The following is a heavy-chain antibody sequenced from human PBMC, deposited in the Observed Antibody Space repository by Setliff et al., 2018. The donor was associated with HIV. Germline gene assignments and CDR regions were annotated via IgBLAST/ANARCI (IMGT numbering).Heavy chain of an antibody. J-gene: IGHJ6*03. CDR2: IYYGGST. CDR3: ARHKDPPGSRWIFYYYYMDL. Sequence: LPPGKRLEWLGSIYYGGSTSYNPSLSSRLAISVDTSKNQVSLRLSSVTAADTGVYYCARHKDPPGSRWIFYYYYMDLWGGGTTVTVSS. V-gene: IGHV4-39*01. D-gene: IGHD6-13*01.